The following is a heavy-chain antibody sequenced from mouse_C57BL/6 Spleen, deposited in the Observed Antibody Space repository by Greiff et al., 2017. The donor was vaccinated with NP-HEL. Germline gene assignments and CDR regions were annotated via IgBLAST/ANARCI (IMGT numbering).Heavy chain of an antibody. Sequence: VQLKESGGGLVKPGGSLKLSCAASGFTLSSYAMSWVRQTPEKRLEWVATISDGGSYTYYPDNVKGRFTISRDNAKNNLYLQMSHLKSEDTAMYYCARQHFDYWGQGTTLTVSS. CDR2: ISDGGSYT. J-gene: IGHJ2*01. V-gene: IGHV5-4*01. CDR1: GFTLSSYA. CDR3: ARQHFDY.